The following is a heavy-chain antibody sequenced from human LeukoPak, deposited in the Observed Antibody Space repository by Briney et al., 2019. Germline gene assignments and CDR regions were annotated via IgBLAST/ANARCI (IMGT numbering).Heavy chain of an antibody. D-gene: IGHD3-3*01. CDR3: ASRSSIWSGYQDTLYYFDS. J-gene: IGHJ4*02. CDR1: GGSISSYY. V-gene: IGHV4-59*01. Sequence: SETLSLTCTVSGGSISSYYWSWIRQPPGKRLEWIGHIYYSGSTNYNPFLKSRVTISADTSKNQFSLKLSSVTAADTAVYYCASRSSIWSGYQDTLYYFDSWGQGTLVTVSS. CDR2: IYYSGST.